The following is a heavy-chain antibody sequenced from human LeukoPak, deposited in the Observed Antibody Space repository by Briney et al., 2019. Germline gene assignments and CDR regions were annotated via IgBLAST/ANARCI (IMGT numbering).Heavy chain of an antibody. CDR1: GVSISSGSNY. CDR3: ARQESYGDNDH. V-gene: IGHV4-39*01. CDR2: IYSSGST. Sequence: KASETLSLTCSVSGVSISSGSNYWGWIRQPPGKTLEWIGSIYSSGSTYYTPSLKSRVTMSVDTSKNQFSLKLTSVTAADTAVYYCARQESYGDNDHWGQGILVTVSS. D-gene: IGHD4-17*01. J-gene: IGHJ5*02.